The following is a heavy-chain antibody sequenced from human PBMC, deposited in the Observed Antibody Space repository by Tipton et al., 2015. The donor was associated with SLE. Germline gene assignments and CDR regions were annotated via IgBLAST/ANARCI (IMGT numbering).Heavy chain of an antibody. CDR1: GFTFSSYS. J-gene: IGHJ4*02. V-gene: IGHV3-21*03. D-gene: IGHD6-13*01. CDR3: ARNIIAAAGYFDY. Sequence: GSLRLSCVVSGFTFSSYSMNWVRQAPGKGLEWVSSISSSSSYIYYADSVKGRFTISRDNAKNSLYLQMNSLRAEDTAVYYCARNIIAAAGYFDYWGQGTLVTVSS. CDR2: ISSSSSYI.